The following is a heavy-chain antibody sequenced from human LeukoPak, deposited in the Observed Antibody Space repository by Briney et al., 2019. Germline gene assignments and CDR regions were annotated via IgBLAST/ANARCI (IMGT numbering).Heavy chain of an antibody. CDR2: ISYDGTNK. J-gene: IGHJ4*02. Sequence: GGSLRLSCAASGFNFSTYAMHWVRQAPGKGLEWVSVISYDGTNKYYADPVKGRFAISRDNSKNTLYLQMNSLRAEDTAVYYCAKDYLGRPLYYFEYWGQGTLGTGSS. CDR1: GFNFSTYA. CDR3: AKDYLGRPLYYFEY. D-gene: IGHD3-16*02. V-gene: IGHV3-30*18.